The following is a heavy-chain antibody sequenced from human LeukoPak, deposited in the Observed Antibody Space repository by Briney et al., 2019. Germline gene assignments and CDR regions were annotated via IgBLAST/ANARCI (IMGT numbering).Heavy chain of an antibody. Sequence: PSETLSLTCTVSGGSISSYYWSWIRQPPGKGLEWIGYIYYSGSTNYNPPLKSRVTISVDTSKNQFSLKLSSVTAADTAVYYCARALPRIAAAGTDWFDPWGQGTLVTVSS. J-gene: IGHJ5*02. CDR2: IYYSGST. V-gene: IGHV4-59*01. CDR1: GGSISSYY. CDR3: ARALPRIAAAGTDWFDP. D-gene: IGHD6-13*01.